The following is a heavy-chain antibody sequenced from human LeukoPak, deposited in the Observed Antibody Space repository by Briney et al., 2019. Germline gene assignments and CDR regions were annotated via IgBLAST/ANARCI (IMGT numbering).Heavy chain of an antibody. V-gene: IGHV3-23*01. CDR2: ITGSDLST. J-gene: IGHJ4*02. CDR3: AKHRDSGVAGTGGVES. Sequence: GGSLRLSCAASGFTFGSYAMTWVRQAPGKGLEWVSVITGSDLSTYYADSVRGRFTISRDNSKNTLYLQMNSLRADDTAVYYCAKHRDSGVAGTGGVESWGQGTLVTVSS. CDR1: GFTFGSYA. D-gene: IGHD6-19*01.